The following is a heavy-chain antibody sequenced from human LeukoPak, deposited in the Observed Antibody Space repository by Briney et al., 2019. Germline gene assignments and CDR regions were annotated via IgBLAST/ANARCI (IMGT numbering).Heavy chain of an antibody. V-gene: IGHV3-23*01. CDR2: ISGGGGST. D-gene: IGHD3-3*01. J-gene: IGHJ5*02. CDR3: ARDHHDFWSGYYNPQDWFEP. CDR1: GFTFSRYA. Sequence: PGGSLRLSCAASGFTFSRYAMSWVRQAPGKGLEWVSAISGGGGSTYYADSVKGRFTISRDNSKNTLYLQVNSLRAEDAAVYYCARDHHDFWSGYYNPQDWFEPWGQGTLVTVSS.